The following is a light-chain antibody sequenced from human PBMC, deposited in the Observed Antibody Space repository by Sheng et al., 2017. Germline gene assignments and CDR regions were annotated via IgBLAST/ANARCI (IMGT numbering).Light chain of an antibody. CDR2: KAS. CDR1: QSISSW. Sequence: DIQMTQSTSTLSASVGDRVTITCRASQSISSWLAWYQLKPGKAPKLLIYKASSLESGVPSRFSGSGSGTEFTLSISSLQPDDFATYYCQQYNSYLYTFGQGTKLEIK. V-gene: IGKV1-5*03. J-gene: IGKJ2*01. CDR3: QQYNSYLYT.